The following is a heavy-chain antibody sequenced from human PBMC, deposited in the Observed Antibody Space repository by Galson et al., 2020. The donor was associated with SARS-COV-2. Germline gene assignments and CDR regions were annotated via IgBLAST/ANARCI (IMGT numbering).Heavy chain of an antibody. D-gene: IGHD1-26*01. Sequence: GESLKISCAASGFTFSSYAMSWVRQAPGKGLEWVSAISGSGGSTYYADSVKGRFTISRDNSKNTLYLQMNSLRAEDTAVYYCAKDGKAKAVFDYWGQGTLVTVSS. J-gene: IGHJ4*02. CDR2: ISGSGGST. V-gene: IGHV3-23*01. CDR3: AKDGKAKAVFDY. CDR1: GFTFSSYA.